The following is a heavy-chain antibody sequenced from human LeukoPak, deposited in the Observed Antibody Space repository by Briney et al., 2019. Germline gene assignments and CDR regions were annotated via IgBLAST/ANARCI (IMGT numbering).Heavy chain of an antibody. V-gene: IGHV3-23*01. CDR1: GFTFSSYA. CDR2: ISGSGGST. CDR3: AKGDCSGGSCYYSSY. D-gene: IGHD2-15*01. Sequence: GGSLRLSCAASGFTFSSYAMSWVRQAPGKGLEWVSAISGSGGSTYYADSVKGRFTISRDNSKNTLYLQMNSLRAEDTAVYYCAKGDCSGGSCYYSSYWGQGTLVTVSS. J-gene: IGHJ4*02.